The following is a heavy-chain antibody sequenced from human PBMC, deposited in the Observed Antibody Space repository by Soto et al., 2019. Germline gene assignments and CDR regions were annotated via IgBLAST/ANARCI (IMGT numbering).Heavy chain of an antibody. J-gene: IGHJ4*02. D-gene: IGHD4-4*01. CDR3: ERAHHAVYYFDY. CDR1: GFTFSSYG. CDR2: IWYDGSNK. V-gene: IGHV3-33*01. Sequence: GGSLRLSCAASGFTFSSYGMHWVRQAPGKGLEWVAVIWYDGSNKYYADSVKGRFTISRDNSKNTLYLQMNSLRAEDTAVYYCERAHHAVYYFDYWGQGTLVPVSS.